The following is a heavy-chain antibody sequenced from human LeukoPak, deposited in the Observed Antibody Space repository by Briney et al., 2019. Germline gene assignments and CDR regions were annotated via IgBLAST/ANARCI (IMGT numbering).Heavy chain of an antibody. CDR2: ISSSGSTI. CDR3: ARRTGDTAMVT. V-gene: IGHV3-48*03. CDR1: GFTFSSYE. J-gene: IGHJ4*02. Sequence: GGSLRLSCAASGFTFSSYEMNWVRQAPGKGLEWVSYISSSGSTIYYADSVKGRFTISRDNAKNSLYLQMNSLRAEDTAVYYCARRTGDTAMVTWGQGTLVTVSS. D-gene: IGHD5-18*01.